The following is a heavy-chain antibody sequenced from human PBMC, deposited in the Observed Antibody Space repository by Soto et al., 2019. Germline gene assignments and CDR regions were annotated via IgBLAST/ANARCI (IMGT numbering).Heavy chain of an antibody. CDR2: SIPVLGPA. J-gene: IGHJ4*02. D-gene: IGHD6-19*01. CDR3: ARGAATTGWFDY. Sequence: QVQLVQSGAEVKKPGSSVKVSCKASGGTFNRYAFSWVRQAPGQGLEWMGGSIPVLGPANYAQRFHGRVTITADKSTSTAYMELTSLTSEDTAVYFCARGAATTGWFDYWGQGTLVTVSS. V-gene: IGHV1-69*06. CDR1: GGTFNRYA.